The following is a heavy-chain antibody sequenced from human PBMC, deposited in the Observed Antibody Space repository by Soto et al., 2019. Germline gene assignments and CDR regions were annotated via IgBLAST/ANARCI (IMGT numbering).Heavy chain of an antibody. D-gene: IGHD3-22*01. J-gene: IGHJ4*02. CDR2: ISYDGSNK. CDR3: AKVRGYYDTLNTDY. CDR1: GFTFSSYG. Sequence: GGSLRLSCAASGFTFSSYGMHWVRQAPGKGLEWVAVISYDGSNKYYADSVKGRFTISRDNSKNTLYLQMNSLRAEDTAVYYCAKVRGYYDTLNTDYWGQGTLVTVSS. V-gene: IGHV3-30*18.